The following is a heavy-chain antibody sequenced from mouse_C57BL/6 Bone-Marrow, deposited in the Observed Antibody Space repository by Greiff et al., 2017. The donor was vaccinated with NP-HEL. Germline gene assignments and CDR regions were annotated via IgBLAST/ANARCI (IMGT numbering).Heavy chain of an antibody. CDR3: ARNGNYLYWYFDV. V-gene: IGHV1-20*01. Sequence: VQLKQSGPELVKPGDSVKISCKASGYSFTGYFMNWVIQSHGKSLEWIGRINPYNGDTFYNQKFKGKATLTVDKSSSTAHMELRSLTSEDSAVYYCARNGNYLYWYFDVWGTGTTVTVSS. CDR2: INPYNGDT. D-gene: IGHD2-1*01. J-gene: IGHJ1*03. CDR1: GYSFTGYF.